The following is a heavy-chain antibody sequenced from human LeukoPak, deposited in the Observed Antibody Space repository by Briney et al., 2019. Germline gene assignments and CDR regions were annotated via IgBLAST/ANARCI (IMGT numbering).Heavy chain of an antibody. V-gene: IGHV3-11*04. CDR3: ASEVGAKGDDY. CDR1: GFTLSDYY. J-gene: IGHJ4*02. D-gene: IGHD1-26*01. CDR2: IISSGSTI. Sequence: GGSLRLSCAASGFTLSDYYMSWIRQAPGKGLEWVSYIISSGSTIYYADSVKGRFTISRDNAKNSLYLQMNSLRAEDTAVYYCASEVGAKGDDYWGQGTLVTVSS.